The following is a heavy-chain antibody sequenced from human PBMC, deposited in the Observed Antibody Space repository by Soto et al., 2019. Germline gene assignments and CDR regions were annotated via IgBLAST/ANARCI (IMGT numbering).Heavy chain of an antibody. J-gene: IGHJ5*02. CDR3: ARDISHYYDSSGYYINWFDP. CDR2: IIPLFGTA. V-gene: IGHV1-69*13. CDR1: GGTFNNYT. Sequence: SVKVSCKASGGTFNNYTISWVRQAPGQGLEWIAGIIPLFGTANYAQKFQGRVTISADESTSTAYMELSSLRSEDTAVYFCARDISHYYDSSGYYINWFDPWGQGTLVTVSS. D-gene: IGHD3-22*01.